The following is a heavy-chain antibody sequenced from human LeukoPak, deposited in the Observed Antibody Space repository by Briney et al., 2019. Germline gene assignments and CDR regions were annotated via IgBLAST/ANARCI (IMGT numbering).Heavy chain of an antibody. CDR3: ASGSGSYYNPDY. Sequence: PSETLSLTCTVSGGPISSYYWSWIRQPPGKGLEWIGYIYSSGSTNYNPSLKSRITISVDTSKNQFSLKLSSVTAADTAVYYCASGSGSYYNPDYWGQGTLVTVSS. CDR2: IYSSGST. CDR1: GGPISSYY. D-gene: IGHD3-10*01. J-gene: IGHJ4*02. V-gene: IGHV4-59*01.